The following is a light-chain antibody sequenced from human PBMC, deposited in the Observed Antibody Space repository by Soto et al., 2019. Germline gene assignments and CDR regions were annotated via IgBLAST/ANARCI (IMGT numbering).Light chain of an antibody. CDR3: QQYNNWPPWT. J-gene: IGKJ1*01. Sequence: EIVMTQSPATLSVSPGERATLSCRASQSVSSNLAWYHQKPGQAPRLLIYGASTRATGIPARFSGSGYGTEFTLTISSLQYEDFAVYYCQQYNNWPPWTFGQGTKVEIK. V-gene: IGKV3-15*01. CDR2: GAS. CDR1: QSVSSN.